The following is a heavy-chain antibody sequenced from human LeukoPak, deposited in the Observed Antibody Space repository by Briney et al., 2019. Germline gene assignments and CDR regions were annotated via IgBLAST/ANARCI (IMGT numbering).Heavy chain of an antibody. J-gene: IGHJ6*02. CDR2: IYYIGST. V-gene: IGHV4-59*01. Sequence: PSETLSLTCTVAGGSISSYYWSWIRQPPGKGLEWIGYIYYIGSTNYNPSLTSRVTISVDASKKQFSLKLNSVTAAHTAVYYCARAELPYGMDVWGQGTTVTVSS. CDR3: ARAELPYGMDV. D-gene: IGHD5-24*01. CDR1: GGSISSYY.